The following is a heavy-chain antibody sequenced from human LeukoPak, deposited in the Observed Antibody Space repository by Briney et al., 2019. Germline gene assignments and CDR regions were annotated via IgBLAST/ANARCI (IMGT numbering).Heavy chain of an antibody. V-gene: IGHV4-59*01. CDR1: GGSISSYY. D-gene: IGHD2-15*01. CDR2: IYYSGST. Sequence: SETQSLTCTVSGGSISSYYWSWIRQPPGKGLEWIGYIYYSGSTNYNPSLKSRVTISVDTSKNQFSLKLSSVTAADTAVYYCARGRIGRDAFDIWGQGTMVTVSS. J-gene: IGHJ3*02. CDR3: ARGRIGRDAFDI.